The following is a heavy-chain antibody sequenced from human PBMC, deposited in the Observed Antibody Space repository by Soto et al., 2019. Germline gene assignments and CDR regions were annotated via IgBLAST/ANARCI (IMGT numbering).Heavy chain of an antibody. J-gene: IGHJ4*02. CDR3: ARASGRLELLIDY. Sequence: SETLSLTCSFSGGSISSGGYYWSWIRQHPGKGLEWIGYIYYSGSTYYNPSLKSRVTISVDTSKNQFSLKLSSVTAADTAVYYCARASGRLELLIDYWGQGTLVTVSS. CDR1: GGSISSGGYY. D-gene: IGHD1-7*01. V-gene: IGHV4-31*03. CDR2: IYYSGST.